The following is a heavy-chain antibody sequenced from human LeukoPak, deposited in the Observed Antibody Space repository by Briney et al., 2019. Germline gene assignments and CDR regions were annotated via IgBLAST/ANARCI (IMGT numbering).Heavy chain of an antibody. CDR1: GFTFDDYV. V-gene: IGHV3-9*01. CDR2: VSWNDGSI. J-gene: IGHJ4*02. Sequence: GGSLRLSCAASGFTFDDYVMHWVRQAPGKGLEWVSGVSWNDGSIGYADSVKGRFTISRDNAKNSLYLQMNSLRPEDTALYYCAKDRYYYGSGSPVFDYRGQGTLVTVSS. CDR3: AKDRYYYGSGSPVFDY. D-gene: IGHD3-10*01.